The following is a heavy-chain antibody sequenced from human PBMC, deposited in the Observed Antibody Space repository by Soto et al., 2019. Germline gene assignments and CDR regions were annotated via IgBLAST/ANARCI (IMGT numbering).Heavy chain of an antibody. V-gene: IGHV4-34*01. Sequence: SETLSLTCAVYGGSFSGYYWSWIRQPPGKGLEWIGEINHSGSTNYNPSLKSRVTISVDTSKNQFSLKLSSVTAADTAVYYCARSGPLRFLEWLLVGYYFDYWGQGTLVTVSS. CDR1: GGSFSGYY. CDR2: INHSGST. D-gene: IGHD3-3*01. J-gene: IGHJ4*02. CDR3: ARSGPLRFLEWLLVGYYFDY.